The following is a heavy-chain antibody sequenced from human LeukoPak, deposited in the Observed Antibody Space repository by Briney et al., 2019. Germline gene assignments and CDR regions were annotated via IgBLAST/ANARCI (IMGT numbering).Heavy chain of an antibody. CDR2: IKSKTDGGTT. CDR1: GFTFSNAW. J-gene: IGHJ6*02. Sequence: GGSLRLSCAASGFTFSNAWMSWVRQAPGKGLEWVGRIKSKTDGGTTDYAAPVKGRFTISRDDSKNTLYLQMNSLRAEDTAVYYCTTAPGGVYGMDVWGQGTTVTVSS. V-gene: IGHV3-15*01. D-gene: IGHD3-16*01. CDR3: TTAPGGVYGMDV.